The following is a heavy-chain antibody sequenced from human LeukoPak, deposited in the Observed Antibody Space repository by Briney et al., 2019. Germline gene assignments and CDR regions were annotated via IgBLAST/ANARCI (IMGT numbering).Heavy chain of an antibody. CDR2: ITGSGGTT. Sequence: AASLRLSCAASGFTFSNYAMSWVRQAPGKGLEWLSAITGSGGTTYYAHSVKGRFTSSRDNSKNTLYLQMNTLRADDTAVYYCAKWGDYDVLTGYNDSDYWGQGTLVTVSS. V-gene: IGHV3-23*01. CDR1: GFTFSNYA. CDR3: AKWGDYDVLTGYNDSDY. J-gene: IGHJ4*02. D-gene: IGHD3-9*01.